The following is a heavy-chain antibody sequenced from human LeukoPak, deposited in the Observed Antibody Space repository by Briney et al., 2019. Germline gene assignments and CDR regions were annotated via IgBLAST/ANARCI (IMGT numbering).Heavy chain of an antibody. CDR2: INPNSGGT. CDR1: GYTFTGYY. V-gene: IGHV1-2*02. D-gene: IGHD3-16*01. CDR3: ARDSRTTVRLGY. Sequence: ASVKVSCKASGYTFTGYYMHWVRPAPGQGLAWMGWINPNSGGTNYAQKFQGRVTMTRDTSISTAYMELSRLRSDDTAVYYCARDSRTTVRLGYWGQGTLVTVSS. J-gene: IGHJ4*02.